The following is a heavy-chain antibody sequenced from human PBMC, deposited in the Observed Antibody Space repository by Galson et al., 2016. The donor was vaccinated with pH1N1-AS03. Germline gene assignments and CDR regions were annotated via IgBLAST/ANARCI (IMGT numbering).Heavy chain of an antibody. CDR2: TYYRSRWYN. D-gene: IGHD5/OR15-5a*01. CDR1: GDSASSNSVA. J-gene: IGHJ6*02. V-gene: IGHV6-1*01. CDR3: ARGRSSAMDV. Sequence: CAISGDSASSNSVAWNWIRQSPSRGLEWLGRTYYRSRWYNDYALSVKSRITINPDTSKNQFSLHLNSVTSEDTAVYYCARGRSSAMDVWGQGTTVTVSS.